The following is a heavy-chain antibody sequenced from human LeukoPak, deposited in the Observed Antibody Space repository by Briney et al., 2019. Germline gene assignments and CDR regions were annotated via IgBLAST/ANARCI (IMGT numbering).Heavy chain of an antibody. CDR1: GGSISSGGYS. D-gene: IGHD6-19*01. J-gene: IGHJ4*02. Sequence: SETLSLTCAVSGGSISSGGYSWSWIRQPPGEGLEWIGYIYHSGSTYYNPSLKSRVTISVDRSKNQFSLKLSSVTAADTAVYYCARWSIAVAGVGYWGQGTLVTVSS. CDR3: ARWSIAVAGVGY. V-gene: IGHV4-30-2*01. CDR2: IYHSGST.